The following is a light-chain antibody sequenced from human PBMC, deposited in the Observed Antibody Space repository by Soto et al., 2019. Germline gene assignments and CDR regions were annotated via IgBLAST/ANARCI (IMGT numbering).Light chain of an antibody. CDR1: SSDVGAYNY. Sequence: QSVLTPPASVSGSLGQSITISCRGTSSDVGAYNYVSWYQQYPGKAPKLMIYHVTDRPSGVSNRFSGSKSGNTASLTISGLQAEDEADYYCCSYTTSNTFVFGTGTKVTVL. CDR2: HVT. J-gene: IGLJ1*01. V-gene: IGLV2-14*01. CDR3: CSYTTSNTFV.